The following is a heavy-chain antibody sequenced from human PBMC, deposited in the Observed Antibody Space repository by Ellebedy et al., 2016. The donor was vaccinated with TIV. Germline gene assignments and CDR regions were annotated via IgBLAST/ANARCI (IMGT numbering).Heavy chain of an antibody. V-gene: IGHV4-59*01. Sequence: MPSETLSLTCTVSGGSIRSYYWSWIRQPPGKGLEWIGYVYYIGDTNYKPSLKSRVSMSVDTSKNQFSLKVSSVTAADTAVYYCARFANSYGLDVWGQGTTVTVSS. CDR2: VYYIGDT. CDR3: ARFANSYGLDV. CDR1: GGSIRSYY. J-gene: IGHJ6*02.